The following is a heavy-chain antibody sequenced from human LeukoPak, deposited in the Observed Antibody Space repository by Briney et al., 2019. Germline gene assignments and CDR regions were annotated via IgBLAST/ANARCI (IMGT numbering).Heavy chain of an antibody. Sequence: PGGSLRLSCAASGFTFSSYEMNWVRQAPGKGLEWVADIKEEGSDKHYVDSVKGRFTISRDNAKNSLYLQMNSLRADDTAVYYCARYRRFLEWFFDYWGQGMLVTVSS. V-gene: IGHV3-7*01. CDR3: ARYRRFLEWFFDY. J-gene: IGHJ4*02. CDR2: IKEEGSDK. CDR1: GFTFSSYE. D-gene: IGHD3-3*01.